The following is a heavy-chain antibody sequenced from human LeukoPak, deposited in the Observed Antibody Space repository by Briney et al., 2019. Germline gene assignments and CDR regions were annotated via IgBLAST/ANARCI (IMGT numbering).Heavy chain of an antibody. CDR2: ISHSGST. V-gene: IGHV4-34*01. CDR3: ARGGTVAGYRSPFKSHFDS. CDR1: GGSFTAYY. D-gene: IGHD6-19*01. J-gene: IGHJ4*02. Sequence: PSETLSLTCGVPGGSFTAYYWTWIRQSPGKGLEWIGEISHSGSTDYNPSLGSRVTISQETSTNQFSLKVTSLTAAETAVYFCARGGTVAGYRSPFKSHFDSWGQGTLVTVSP.